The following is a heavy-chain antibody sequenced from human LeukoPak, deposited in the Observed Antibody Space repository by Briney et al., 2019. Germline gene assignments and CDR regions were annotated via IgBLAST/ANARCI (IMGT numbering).Heavy chain of an antibody. CDR3: ARGGRRVLFDY. J-gene: IGHJ4*02. D-gene: IGHD2-8*01. Sequence: SETLSLTCAVYGGSFSGYYWSWIRQPPGKGLEWIGEINHSGSTNYNPSHKSRVTISVDTSKNQFSLKLSSVTAADTAVYYCARGGRRVLFDYWGQGTLVTVSS. CDR1: GGSFSGYY. CDR2: INHSGST. V-gene: IGHV4-34*01.